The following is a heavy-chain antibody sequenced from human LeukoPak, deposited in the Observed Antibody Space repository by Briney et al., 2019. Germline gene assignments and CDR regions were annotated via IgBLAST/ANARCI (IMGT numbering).Heavy chain of an antibody. CDR1: GFTFSSFP. D-gene: IGHD6-13*01. Sequence: GGSLSLPGAASGFTFSSFPLSGFRQPPGRGREGVSGFRGTGRGTFYAAPVKGRFTISRDNSKKTLYLQMNTLRAEDTAVYYCAKVLDSSYWYGGGDFDYWGQGPLVTVSS. V-gene: IGHV3-23*01. CDR3: AKVLDSSYWYGGGDFDY. CDR2: FRGTGRGT. J-gene: IGHJ4*02.